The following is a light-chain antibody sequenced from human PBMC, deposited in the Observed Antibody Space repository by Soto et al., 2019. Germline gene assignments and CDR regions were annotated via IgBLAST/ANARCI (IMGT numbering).Light chain of an antibody. J-gene: IGLJ2*01. CDR2: AVS. V-gene: IGLV2-14*01. CDR3: SSYTSSSTLV. CDR1: SSDVGSYNY. Sequence: QSVLTQPASVSGSPGQSITMSCTGTSSDVGSYNYVSWYQQHPGKAPKLMIYAVSNRPSGVSNRFSGSKSGNTASLTISGLQAEDEADYYCSSYTSSSTLVFGGGTKLTVL.